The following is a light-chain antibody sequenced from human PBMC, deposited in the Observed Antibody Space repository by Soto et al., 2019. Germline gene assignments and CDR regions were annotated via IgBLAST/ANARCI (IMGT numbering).Light chain of an antibody. J-gene: IGLJ2*01. CDR2: EGS. V-gene: IGLV2-23*01. CDR3: CSYSGSHVV. Sequence: QSVLTQPASVSGSPGQSITISCTGTSSDVGSYNLVSWYQQHPGKAPKLMIYEGSKRPSGVSNRFSGSKSGNTASLTISGLQAEDEAYYYCCSYSGSHVVFGGGTKLTVL. CDR1: SSDVGSYNL.